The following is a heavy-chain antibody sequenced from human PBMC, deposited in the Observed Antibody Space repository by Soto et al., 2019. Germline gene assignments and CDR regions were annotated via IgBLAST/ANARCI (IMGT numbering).Heavy chain of an antibody. V-gene: IGHV1-3*04. CDR1: GYTFTLYT. Sequence: QVQIVQSGAEVKKPGASVKVSCKTSGYTFTLYTIHWVRQAPGQRLEWMGWINTGNGNTKYSQRFQGRVTMSRDTSANTAYMELSSLTSEDTAVYYCAKLGGGYIFGPYLDYWGQGTLVTVSS. CDR2: INTGNGNT. J-gene: IGHJ4*02. D-gene: IGHD5-18*01. CDR3: AKLGGGYIFGPYLDY.